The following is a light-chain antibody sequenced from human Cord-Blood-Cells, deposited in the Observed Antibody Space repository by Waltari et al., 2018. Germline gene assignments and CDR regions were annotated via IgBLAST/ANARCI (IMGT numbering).Light chain of an antibody. V-gene: IGLV1-40*01. Sequence: QSVLTQPPSVSGAPGQRVTISCTGSSSNIGAGYDVHWYQQLPGTAPKLLICSNSNRPSGVPDLFSGSKSGTSASLASTGLQAEDEADYYCQSYDSSLSGWVFGGGTKLTVL. CDR1: SSNIGAGYD. CDR3: QSYDSSLSGWV. CDR2: SNS. J-gene: IGLJ3*02.